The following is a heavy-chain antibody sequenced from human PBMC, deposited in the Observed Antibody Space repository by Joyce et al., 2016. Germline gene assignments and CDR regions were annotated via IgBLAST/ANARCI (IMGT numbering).Heavy chain of an antibody. CDR2: INPSNGDT. V-gene: IGHV1-2*02. CDR1: GYAFSDYY. CDR3: TKSRIVGTTPRERYFDL. J-gene: IGHJ2*01. D-gene: IGHD1/OR15-1a*01. Sequence: QVQLVQSGAEVKKPGASVKVSCKASGYAFSDYYIHWVRQAPGQGLEWMGWINPSNGDTNYAQKFQGTVTLTRDTSITTAYLDLKSLRSDDTAIYYCTKSRIVGTTPRERYFDLWGRGTLITVSS.